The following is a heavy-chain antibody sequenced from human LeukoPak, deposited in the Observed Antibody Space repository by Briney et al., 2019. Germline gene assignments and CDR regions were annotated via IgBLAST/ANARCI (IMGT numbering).Heavy chain of an antibody. CDR1: GYTFTGYY. D-gene: IGHD5-12*01. CDR3: ANLYGGYDGY. CDR2: INPNSGGT. Sequence: ASVKVSRKASGYTFTGYYMHWVRQAPRQGLEWMGWINPNSGGTNYAQKFQGRVTKTRDTSISTAYMELSRLRSDDTAVYYCANLYGGYDGYWGQGTLVTVSS. V-gene: IGHV1-2*02. J-gene: IGHJ4*02.